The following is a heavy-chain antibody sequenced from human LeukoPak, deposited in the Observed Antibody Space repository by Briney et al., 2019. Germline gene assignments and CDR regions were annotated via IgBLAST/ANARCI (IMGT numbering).Heavy chain of an antibody. Sequence: ASVKVSCKASGDTFTSYDINWVRQPTGQGLEWMGWMNPNSGNTGYSQRFQGSVTMTRDTSTRTAYMELSSLSSEDTAVYYCARVVWGRRPGNWFDPWGQRTLVTVSS. D-gene: IGHD3-16*01. CDR1: GDTFTSYD. CDR2: MNPNSGNT. J-gene: IGHJ5*02. CDR3: ARVVWGRRPGNWFDP. V-gene: IGHV1-8*01.